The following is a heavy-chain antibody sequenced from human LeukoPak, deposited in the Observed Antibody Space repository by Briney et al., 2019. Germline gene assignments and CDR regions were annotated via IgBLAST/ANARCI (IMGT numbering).Heavy chain of an antibody. V-gene: IGHV3-48*01. Sequence: GGSLRLSCAASGFTFSSYSMNWVRQAPGKGLEWVSYISSSSSTIYYADSVKGRFTISRDNAKNSLYLQMNSLRAEDTALYYCATPSSSGWYKYWGQGTLVTVSS. CDR2: ISSSSSTI. CDR1: GFTFSSYS. D-gene: IGHD6-19*01. J-gene: IGHJ4*02. CDR3: ATPSSSGWYKY.